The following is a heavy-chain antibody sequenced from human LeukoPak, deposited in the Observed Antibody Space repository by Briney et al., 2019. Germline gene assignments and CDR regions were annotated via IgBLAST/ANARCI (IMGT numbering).Heavy chain of an antibody. CDR1: GYSFTTYW. CDR3: ARPGSSWYRGYDAFDI. D-gene: IGHD6-13*01. J-gene: IGHJ3*02. Sequence: GESLRISCKGSGYSFTTYWIAWVRQMPGKGLEWMGIIYPGDSDTRYSPSFQGQVTISADKSISTAYLQWSSLKASDTAMYYCARPGSSWYRGYDAFDIWAKGQWSPSLQ. V-gene: IGHV5-51*01. CDR2: IYPGDSDT.